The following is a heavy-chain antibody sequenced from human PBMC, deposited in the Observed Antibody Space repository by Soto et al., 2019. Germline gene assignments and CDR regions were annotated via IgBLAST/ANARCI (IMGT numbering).Heavy chain of an antibody. CDR3: ARVVILTGFYAFDI. V-gene: IGHV4-59*01. D-gene: IGHD3-9*01. J-gene: IGHJ3*02. Sequence: SETLSLTCTVSGGSISSYYWSWIRQPPGKGLEWIGYIYYSGSTNYNPSLKSRVTISVDTSKNQFSLKLSSVTAADTAVYYCARVVILTGFYAFDIWGQGTMVTVSS. CDR1: GGSISSYY. CDR2: IYYSGST.